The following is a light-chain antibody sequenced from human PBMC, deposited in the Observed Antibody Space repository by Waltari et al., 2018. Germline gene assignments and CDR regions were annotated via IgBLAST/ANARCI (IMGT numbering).Light chain of an antibody. CDR2: WAS. Sequence: DIVMTQSPDSLAVSLGERATINCKSSRSVLYSSNNKNYLAWYQQKPGQPPKLLIYWASTRESGVPDRFSGSGSGTDFTLTISSLQAEDVAVYYCQQYYSSPLTCGGGTKVEIK. CDR1: RSVLYSSNNKNY. J-gene: IGKJ4*01. CDR3: QQYYSSPLT. V-gene: IGKV4-1*01.